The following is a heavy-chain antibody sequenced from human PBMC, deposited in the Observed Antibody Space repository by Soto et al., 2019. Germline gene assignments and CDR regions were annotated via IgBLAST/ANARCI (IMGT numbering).Heavy chain of an antibody. CDR2: IYYSGST. V-gene: IGHV4-61*01. CDR3: ARDTAAVAGLDY. D-gene: IGHD6-19*01. CDR1: GGSVSSGSYH. Sequence: SETLSLTCTVSGGSVSSGSYHWSWIRQPPGKGLEWIGYIYYSGSTNSNPSLKSRVTISIDTSKNQFFLKLSSVTAADTAVYYCARDTAAVAGLDYWSDGISVPVSS. J-gene: IGHJ4*01.